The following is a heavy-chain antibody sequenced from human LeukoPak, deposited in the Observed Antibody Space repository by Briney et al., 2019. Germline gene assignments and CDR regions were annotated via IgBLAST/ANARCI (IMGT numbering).Heavy chain of an antibody. Sequence: ASVKVSCKASGYTFTSYDINWVRQATGQGLEWMGWMNPNSGNTGYAQKFQGRVTMTRNTSISTAYMELSSLRSEDTAVYYCARGLNFRQWLLSAYYYYYMDVWGKGTTVTISS. D-gene: IGHD6-19*01. V-gene: IGHV1-8*01. J-gene: IGHJ6*03. CDR1: GYTFTSYD. CDR2: MNPNSGNT. CDR3: ARGLNFRQWLLSAYYYYYMDV.